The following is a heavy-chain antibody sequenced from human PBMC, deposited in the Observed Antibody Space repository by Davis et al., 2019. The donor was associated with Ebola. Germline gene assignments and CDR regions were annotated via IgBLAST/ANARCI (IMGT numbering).Heavy chain of an antibody. J-gene: IGHJ3*02. D-gene: IGHD5-12*01. Sequence: PGGSLRLSCAASGFTFSSYGMHWVRQAPGKGLEWVAVISYDGSNKYYADSVKGRFTISRDNSKNTLYLQMNSLRAEDTAVYYCAKDRWVATWAFDIWGQGTMVTVSS. CDR2: ISYDGSNK. CDR1: GFTFSSYG. V-gene: IGHV3-30*18. CDR3: AKDRWVATWAFDI.